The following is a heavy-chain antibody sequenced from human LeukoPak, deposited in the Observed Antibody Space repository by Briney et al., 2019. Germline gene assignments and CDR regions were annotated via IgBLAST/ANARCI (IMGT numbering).Heavy chain of an antibody. CDR3: ARALLLWFGELCWFDP. Sequence: SETLSLTCAVYGGSFSGYYWSWIRQPPGKGLDWIGEINHSGSTNYNPSLKSRVTISVDTSKNQFSLKLSSVTAADTAVYYCARALLLWFGELCWFDPWGQGTLVTVSS. D-gene: IGHD3-10*01. CDR1: GGSFSGYY. CDR2: INHSGST. J-gene: IGHJ5*02. V-gene: IGHV4-34*01.